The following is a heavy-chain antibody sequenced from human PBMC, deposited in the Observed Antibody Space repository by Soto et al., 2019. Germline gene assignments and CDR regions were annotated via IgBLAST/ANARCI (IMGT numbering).Heavy chain of an antibody. CDR3: ARGGIVAPRKIFDN. CDR1: GGSFSGYY. Sequence: QVQLQQWGAGLLKPSETLSLTCAVYGGSFSGYYWSWIRQPPGKGLEWIGEINHSGSTNYNPSLKSRVTISVDTSKNQFSLKLSSVTAADTAVYYCARGGIVAPRKIFDNWGQGTLVTVSS. D-gene: IGHD3-22*01. V-gene: IGHV4-34*01. J-gene: IGHJ4*02. CDR2: INHSGST.